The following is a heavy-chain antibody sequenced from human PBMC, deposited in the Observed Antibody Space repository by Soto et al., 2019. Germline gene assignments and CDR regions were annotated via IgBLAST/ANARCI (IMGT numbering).Heavy chain of an antibody. CDR3: ARMGRYYDILTGYSWTIDY. CDR2: IYWDDDK. Sequence: GLDLAWLALIYWDDDKRYSPSLKSRLTITKDTSKNQVVLTMTNMDPVDTATYYCARMGRYYDILTGYSWTIDYWGQGTLVTVSS. V-gene: IGHV2-5*02. J-gene: IGHJ4*02. D-gene: IGHD3-9*01.